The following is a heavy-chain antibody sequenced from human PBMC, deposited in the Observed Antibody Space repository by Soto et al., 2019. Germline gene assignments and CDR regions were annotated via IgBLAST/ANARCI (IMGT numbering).Heavy chain of an antibody. Sequence: GGSLRLSCSASGFTFSIYAMHWVRQAPGKGLEYVSSISINGGSTHYADSVKGRFTISRDNSKNTQYLQMSILRADDTALYYCVKGEYYYDSSGYYPFDYWGQGTLVTVSS. CDR1: GFTFSIYA. CDR3: VKGEYYYDSSGYYPFDY. CDR2: ISINGGST. D-gene: IGHD3-22*01. V-gene: IGHV3-64D*06. J-gene: IGHJ4*02.